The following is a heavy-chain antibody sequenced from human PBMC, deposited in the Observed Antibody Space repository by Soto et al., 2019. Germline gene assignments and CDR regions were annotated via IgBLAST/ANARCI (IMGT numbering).Heavy chain of an antibody. V-gene: IGHV3-23*01. CDR3: AKSSTWAHYYYMDV. CDR1: GFTFSSYA. Sequence: GGSLRLSCAASGFTFSSYAMSWVRQAPGKGLEWVSVISGSGDSTNYADSVKDRSTISRDNSKNSLYLQMNSLRVEDTAVYYCAKSSTWAHYYYMDVWGKGTTVTVSS. CDR2: ISGSGDST. D-gene: IGHD2-2*01. J-gene: IGHJ6*03.